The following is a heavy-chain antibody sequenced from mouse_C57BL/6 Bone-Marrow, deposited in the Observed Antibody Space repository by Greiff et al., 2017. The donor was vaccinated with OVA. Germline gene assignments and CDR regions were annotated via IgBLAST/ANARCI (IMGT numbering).Heavy chain of an antibody. CDR3: ARRPAQLRLRTWFAY. CDR2: IDPSDSYT. Sequence: QVQLKQPGAELVRPGTSVKLSCKASGYTFTSYWMHWVKQRPGQGLEWIGVIDPSDSYTNYNQKFKGKATLTVDTSSSTAYMQLSSLTSEDSAVYYCARRPAQLRLRTWFAYWGQGTLVTVSA. V-gene: IGHV1-59*01. CDR1: GYTFTSYW. D-gene: IGHD3-2*02. J-gene: IGHJ3*01.